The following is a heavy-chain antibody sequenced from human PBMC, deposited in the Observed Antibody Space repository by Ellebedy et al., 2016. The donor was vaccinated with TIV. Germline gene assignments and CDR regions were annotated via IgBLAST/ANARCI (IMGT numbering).Heavy chain of an antibody. CDR2: TTQSGTT. Sequence: MPSETLSLTCAVFGGSFSGYYWSWIRQPPGEGLEWIGETTQSGTTNYNPSLKSRVTISVDTSKNQFSLNLSSVTAADTAVYYCARAAWFGELCYFDYWGQGTLVTVSS. D-gene: IGHD3-10*01. CDR3: ARAAWFGELCYFDY. V-gene: IGHV4-34*01. CDR1: GGSFSGYY. J-gene: IGHJ4*02.